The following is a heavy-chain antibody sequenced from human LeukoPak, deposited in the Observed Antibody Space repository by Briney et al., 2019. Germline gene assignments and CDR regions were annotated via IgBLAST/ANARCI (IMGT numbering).Heavy chain of an antibody. D-gene: IGHD1-26*01. CDR2: INPNSGGT. CDR3: ARGRETVLFDP. Sequence: ASVKVSCKASGYTFTGYYMHWVRQAPGQGLEWMGWINPNSGGTNYAQKFQGRVIMTRDTSVSTAYMELSRLRFDDTAVYYCARGRETVLFDPWGQETLVTVSS. V-gene: IGHV1-2*02. CDR1: GYTFTGYY. J-gene: IGHJ5*01.